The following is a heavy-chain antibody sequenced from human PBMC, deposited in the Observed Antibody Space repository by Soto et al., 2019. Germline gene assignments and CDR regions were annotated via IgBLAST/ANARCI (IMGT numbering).Heavy chain of an antibody. V-gene: IGHV4-61*05. Sequence: SETLSLTCTVSGASISTSSYYWGWIRQPPGKGLEWIGYIHYSGNTKYNPSLKSRVTISADTSKDQFSLKLTSVTATDTAVNYCARGHYDFWSGYFATIDYWGQGTLVTVS. J-gene: IGHJ4*02. CDR1: GASISTSSYY. D-gene: IGHD3-3*01. CDR2: IHYSGNT. CDR3: ARGHYDFWSGYFATIDY.